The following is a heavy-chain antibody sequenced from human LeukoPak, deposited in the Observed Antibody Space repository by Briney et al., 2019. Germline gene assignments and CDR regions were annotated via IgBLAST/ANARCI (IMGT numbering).Heavy chain of an antibody. V-gene: IGHV3-48*02. D-gene: IGHD4-17*01. Sequence: GGSLRLSCAASGFTFSSYSMNWVRKAPGKGLEWVSYITSGSSPIYYADSVKGRFTISRDNAKNSLYLQMNSLRDEDTTVYCCARRAYDDDSFDYWGQGTLVTVSS. CDR1: GFTFSSYS. CDR2: ITSGSSPI. CDR3: ARRAYDDDSFDY. J-gene: IGHJ4*02.